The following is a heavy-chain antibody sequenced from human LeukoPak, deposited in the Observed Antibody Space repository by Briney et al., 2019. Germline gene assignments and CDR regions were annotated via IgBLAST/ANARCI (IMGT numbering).Heavy chain of an antibody. CDR2: ISGDGSLT. CDR1: GFTFDDYA. D-gene: IGHD6-19*01. J-gene: IGHJ4*02. CDR3: AKDMRGDSGPYFFAY. Sequence: PGGSLRLSCAASGFTFDDYAMHWVRQAPGKGLEWVSLISGDGSLTYYEDSVKGRFAISRDNSKKTLYLQMSSLRTEDTAFYFCAKDMRGDSGPYFFAYWGQGTQVTVSS. V-gene: IGHV3-43*02.